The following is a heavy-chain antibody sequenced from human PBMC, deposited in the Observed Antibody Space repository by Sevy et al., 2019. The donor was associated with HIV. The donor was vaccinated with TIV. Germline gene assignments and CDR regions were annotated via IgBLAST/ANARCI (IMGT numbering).Heavy chain of an antibody. J-gene: IGHJ5*02. CDR1: GFNFRNYW. CDR3: VRANEVGASILDA. Sequence: GESLKISCVASGFNFRNYWMSWVRQAPWKGLECVADIKQDGSEAYYVDSVKGRFTISRDNAKNSLYLQMNSLRDEDTAMYFCVRANEVGASILDAWGQGTPVTVSS. CDR2: IKQDGSEA. D-gene: IGHD1-26*01. V-gene: IGHV3-7*03.